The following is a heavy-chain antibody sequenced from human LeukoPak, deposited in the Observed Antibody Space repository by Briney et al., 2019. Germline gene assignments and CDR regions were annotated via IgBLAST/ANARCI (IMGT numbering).Heavy chain of an antibody. J-gene: IGHJ4*02. D-gene: IGHD3-10*01. CDR2: ISSGGTYE. V-gene: IGHV3-30*01. CDR1: GFTFSNYA. CDR3: ARDSTYYYDSGSSGPHYFGN. Sequence: GKSLRLSCAASGFTFSNYAMHWVRQAPGKGLEWVSLISSGGTYEYYADSVKGRFTISRDNSKNTLYLQLNSLRAEDTAVYYCARDSTYYYDSGSSGPHYFGNWGQGTLVTVSS.